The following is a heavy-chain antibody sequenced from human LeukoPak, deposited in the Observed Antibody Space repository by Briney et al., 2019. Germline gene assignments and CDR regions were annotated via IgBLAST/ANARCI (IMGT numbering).Heavy chain of an antibody. J-gene: IGHJ4*02. CDR3: ARGPTFLGYCSGGSCLGLY. Sequence: KPGGSLRLSCAASGFTFSSYSMTWVRQAPGKGLGWVSSISSSSSYIYYADSVKGRFTISRDNAKNSLYLQMNSLRAEDTAVYYCARGPTFLGYCSGGSCLGLYWGQGTLVTVSS. V-gene: IGHV3-21*01. CDR1: GFTFSSYS. CDR2: ISSSSSYI. D-gene: IGHD2-15*01.